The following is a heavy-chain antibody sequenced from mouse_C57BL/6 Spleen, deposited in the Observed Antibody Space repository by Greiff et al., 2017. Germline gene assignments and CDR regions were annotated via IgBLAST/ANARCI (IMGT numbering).Heavy chain of an antibody. V-gene: IGHV1-64*01. CDR2: IHPNSGST. D-gene: IGHD6-1*01. CDR1: GYTFTSYW. CDR3: ARESSFGAMDY. J-gene: IGHJ4*01. Sequence: VQLQQPGAELVKPGASVKLSCKASGYTFTSYWMHWVKQRPGQGLEWIGMIHPNSGSTNYNEKFKSKATLTVDKSSSTAYMQLSSLTSEDSAVYYCARESSFGAMDYWGQGTSVTVSS.